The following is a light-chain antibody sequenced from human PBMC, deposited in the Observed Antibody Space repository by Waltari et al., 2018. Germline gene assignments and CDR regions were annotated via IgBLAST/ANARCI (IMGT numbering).Light chain of an antibody. J-gene: IGLJ2*01. Sequence: QSALTQPASVSGSPGQSITVSCTGTSSDVGSYNLVSWYKQHPGKAPKLMIYEGSKRPSGVSNRFSGSKSGNTASLTISGLQAEDEADYYCCSYAGSSTLLFGGGTKVTVL. CDR2: EGS. CDR3: CSYAGSSTLL. V-gene: IGLV2-23*01. CDR1: SSDVGSYNL.